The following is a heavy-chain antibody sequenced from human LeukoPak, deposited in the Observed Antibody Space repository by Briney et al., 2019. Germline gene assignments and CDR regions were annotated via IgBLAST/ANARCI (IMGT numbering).Heavy chain of an antibody. D-gene: IGHD1-26*01. CDR2: IYYSGST. CDR1: AGSISSSSYY. J-gene: IGHJ4*02. CDR3: ARQWGY. V-gene: IGHV4-39*01. Sequence: PETLSLTCTVSAGSISSSSYYWGWIRQPPGKGLEWIGSIYYSGSTYYNPSLRSRVAISVDTSKNQFSLKLSSVTAADTAVYYCARQWGYWGQGTLVTVSS.